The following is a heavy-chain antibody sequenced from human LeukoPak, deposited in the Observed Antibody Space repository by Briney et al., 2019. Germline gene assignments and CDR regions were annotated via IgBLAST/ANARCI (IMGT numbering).Heavy chain of an antibody. Sequence: PSETLSLTCTVSGGSISSYYWSWIRQPPGKGLEWIGYIYYSGSANYNPSLKSRVTISVDTSKNQFSLKLSSVTAADTAVYYCAREYYYDSSGYYYSNAFGIWGQGTMVTVSS. V-gene: IGHV4-59*01. CDR3: AREYYYDSSGYYYSNAFGI. J-gene: IGHJ3*02. CDR2: IYYSGSA. CDR1: GGSISSYY. D-gene: IGHD3-22*01.